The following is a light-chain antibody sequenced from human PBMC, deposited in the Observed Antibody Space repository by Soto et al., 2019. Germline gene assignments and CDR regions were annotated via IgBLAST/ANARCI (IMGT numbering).Light chain of an antibody. J-gene: IGKJ4*01. CDR1: QNINNN. V-gene: IGKV3-15*01. CDR3: QQYNDWPLT. CDR2: HAS. Sequence: EIVMTQSPATLSVSPGERATLSCRASQNINNNLAWYQQKPGQVPRLLIYHASTGATGIPARFSGSGSGTVLTLTISSVHSEDFAVYYYQQYNDWPLTFGGGTKVEIK.